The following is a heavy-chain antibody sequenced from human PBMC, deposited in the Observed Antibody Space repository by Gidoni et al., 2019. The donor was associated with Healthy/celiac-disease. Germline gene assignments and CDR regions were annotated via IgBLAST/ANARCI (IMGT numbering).Heavy chain of an antibody. CDR3: ARGSELRLAYCGGDCKPYYFDY. V-gene: IGHV1-8*01. CDR2: MNPNSGNT. CDR1: GYTFTSYD. Sequence: QVQLVQSGAEVKKPGASVKVSCKASGYTFTSYDINWVRQATGQGLEWMGWMNPNSGNTGYAQKFQGRVTMTRNTSISTAYMELSSLRSEDTAVYYCARGSELRLAYCGGDCKPYYFDYWGQGTLVTVSS. J-gene: IGHJ4*02. D-gene: IGHD2-21*02.